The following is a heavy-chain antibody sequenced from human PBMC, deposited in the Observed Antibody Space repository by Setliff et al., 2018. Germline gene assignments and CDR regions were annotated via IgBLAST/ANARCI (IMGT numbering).Heavy chain of an antibody. CDR2: INHSGST. CDR3: ASSGGDTIFGVVMSPSYYFDY. Sequence: SETLSLTCAVYGGSFSGYYWSWIRQPPGKGLEVIGEINHSGSTNYNPSLKSRVTISVDTSKNQFSLKLSSVTAADTAVYYCASSGGDTIFGVVMSPSYYFDYWGQGTLVTVSS. J-gene: IGHJ4*02. CDR1: GGSFSGYY. D-gene: IGHD3-3*01. V-gene: IGHV4-34*01.